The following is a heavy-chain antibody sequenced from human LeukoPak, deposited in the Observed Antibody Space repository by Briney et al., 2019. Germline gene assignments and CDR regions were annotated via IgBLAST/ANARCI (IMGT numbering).Heavy chain of an antibody. CDR3: ARGPVYSPAGTVPFGY. Sequence: GASVKVSCKASGYTFTGYYMHWVRQAPGQGLEWMGWINPNSGGTNYAQKFQGRVTMTRDTSISTAYMELSSLRSEDTAVYYCARGPVYSPAGTVPFGYWGQGTLVTVSS. D-gene: IGHD6-13*01. J-gene: IGHJ4*02. CDR1: GYTFTGYY. V-gene: IGHV1-2*02. CDR2: INPNSGGT.